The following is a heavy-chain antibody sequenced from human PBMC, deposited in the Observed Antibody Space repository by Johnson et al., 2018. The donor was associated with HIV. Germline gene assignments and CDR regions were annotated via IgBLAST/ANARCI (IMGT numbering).Heavy chain of an antibody. V-gene: IGHV3-15*01. CDR2: VKTKTDGGTT. D-gene: IGHD1-26*01. Sequence: VQLVESGGVLVRPGGSLRLSCAASGFTFSNAWMSWVRQAPGRGLEWVGRVKTKTDGGTTDYADSVKGRFTISRDNSTNTLYLQMNSLRAEDTALYYGAKVLEVGATKDDAFDIWGQGTLVTVSS. CDR3: AKVLEVGATKDDAFDI. J-gene: IGHJ3*02. CDR1: GFTFSNAW.